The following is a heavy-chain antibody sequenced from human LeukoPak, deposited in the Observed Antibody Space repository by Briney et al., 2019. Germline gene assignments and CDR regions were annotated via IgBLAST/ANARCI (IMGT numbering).Heavy chain of an antibody. CDR1: GYTFTGYY. V-gene: IGHV1-2*02. J-gene: IGHJ4*02. CDR2: IDPNSGGT. Sequence: GASVRVSCKASGYTFTGYYIHWVRQAPGQGLEWMGWIDPNSGGTNYAQKFQGRVTMTSDTSISTAYMELSRLRSDDMAVYYCARHKSGTSGWYSYFDYWGQGTLVTVSS. CDR3: ARHKSGTSGWYSYFDY. D-gene: IGHD6-19*01.